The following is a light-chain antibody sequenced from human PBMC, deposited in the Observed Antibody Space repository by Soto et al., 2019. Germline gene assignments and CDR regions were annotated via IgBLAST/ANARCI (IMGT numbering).Light chain of an antibody. CDR3: MQGIKTPGT. J-gene: IGKJ1*01. CDR2: LGS. Sequence: DFVMTQSPLSLPVTPGEPASISCRSSQSLLHTNGYNYLDWYLQKPGQSPQLLIYLGSNRASGVPDKFSGSGSGTDFTLKISRVEAEDVGVYYCMQGIKTPGTFGQGTKVEI. V-gene: IGKV2-28*01. CDR1: QSLLHTNGYNY.